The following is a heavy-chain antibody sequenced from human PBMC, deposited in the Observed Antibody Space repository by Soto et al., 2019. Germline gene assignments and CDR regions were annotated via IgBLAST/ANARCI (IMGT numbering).Heavy chain of an antibody. CDR1: GFTFSSYE. CDR2: ISSSGGII. J-gene: IGHJ4*02. V-gene: IGHV3-48*03. CDR3: ARERGTYGDYLDY. D-gene: IGHD4-17*01. Sequence: EVQLVESGGGLVQPGGSLRLSCAASGFTFSSYEMNWVRQAPGKGLEWLSYISSSGGIIYYADSVKGRFTISRDNAKNSLYLQISSLRAEDTAVYYCARERGTYGDYLDYWGQGTLVTVSS.